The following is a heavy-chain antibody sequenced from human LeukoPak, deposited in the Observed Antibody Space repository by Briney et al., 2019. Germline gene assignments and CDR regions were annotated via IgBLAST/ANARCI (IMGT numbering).Heavy chain of an antibody. D-gene: IGHD3-3*01. V-gene: IGHV1-69*05. CDR1: GGTFSSYA. CDR3: AISFGGWSGYHINNWFDP. Sequence: GASVKVSCKASGGTFSSYAISWVRQAPGQGLEWMGGIIPIIGTANYAQKFQGRVAITTDESTSTAYMELSSLRSEDTAVYYCAISFGGWSGYHINNWFDPWGQGTLVTVSS. CDR2: IIPIIGTA. J-gene: IGHJ5*02.